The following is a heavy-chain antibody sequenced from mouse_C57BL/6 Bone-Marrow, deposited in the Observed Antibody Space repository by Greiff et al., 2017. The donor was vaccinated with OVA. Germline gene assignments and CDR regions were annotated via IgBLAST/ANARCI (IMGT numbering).Heavy chain of an antibody. D-gene: IGHD3-2*02. CDR3: ARDSSGYVLCFDY. V-gene: IGHV1-64*01. CDR1: GYTFTSYW. Sequence: VQLQQPGAELVKPGASVKLSCKASGYTFTSYWMHWVKQRPGQGLEWIGMIHPNSGSTNYNEKFKSKATLTVDKSSSTAYMQLSSLTSEDSAVYDCARDSSGYVLCFDYWGQGTTLTVSS. CDR2: IHPNSGST. J-gene: IGHJ2*01.